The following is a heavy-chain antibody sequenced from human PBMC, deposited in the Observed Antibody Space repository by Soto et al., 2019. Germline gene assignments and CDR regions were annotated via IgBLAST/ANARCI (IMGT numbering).Heavy chain of an antibody. Sequence: QITLNESGPTVVKPAETLTLTCTFSGFSLTTSGVGVGWIRQSPGKAPEWLAPIYWDDDKRYSASLKSRLTITKDTSKNQVGLTMASVDPADTATYYCAHRILRTVFGLVTTTAIYFDFRGHGTPVVVSS. D-gene: IGHD3-3*01. CDR1: GFSLTTSGVG. CDR2: IYWDDDK. CDR3: AHRILRTVFGLVTTTAIYFDF. V-gene: IGHV2-5*02. J-gene: IGHJ4*01.